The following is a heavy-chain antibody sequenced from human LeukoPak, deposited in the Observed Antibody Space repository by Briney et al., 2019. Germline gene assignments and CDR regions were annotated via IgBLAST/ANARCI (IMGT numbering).Heavy chain of an antibody. D-gene: IGHD3-16*01. V-gene: IGHV4-39*01. CDR2: IYYSGST. CDR3: VRGSTLRHYQY. CDR1: GGSISSSTYY. J-gene: IGHJ4*02. Sequence: SETLSLTCTVSGGSISSSTYYWGWIRRPPGKGLEWIGSIYYSGSTYYNPSLKSRVTVTVDTSKNQFSLKLSSVTAADTAVYYCVRGSTLRHYQYWGQGTLVTVSS.